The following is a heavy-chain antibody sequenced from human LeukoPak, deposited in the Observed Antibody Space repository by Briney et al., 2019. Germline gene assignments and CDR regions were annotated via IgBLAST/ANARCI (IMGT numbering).Heavy chain of an antibody. J-gene: IGHJ4*02. CDR1: GFTFCVSA. Sequence: PGGSLRLSRAPSGFTFCVSAMHAVCQAFGKGREWVGRIRSIANSYATAYAASVKGRFTISRDDSKNTAYLQMNSLRTEDTAVYYCTQFAGVIVDDYWGQGTLVTVSS. V-gene: IGHV3-73*01. CDR2: IRSIANSYAT. CDR3: TQFAGVIVDDY. D-gene: IGHD3-16*02.